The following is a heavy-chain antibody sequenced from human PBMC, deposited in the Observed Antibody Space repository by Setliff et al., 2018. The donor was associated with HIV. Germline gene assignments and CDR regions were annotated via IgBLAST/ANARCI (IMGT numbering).Heavy chain of an antibody. D-gene: IGHD2-21*02. CDR3: AISIVGVTSEMY. CDR1: GGSFSDYY. CDR2: INHSGST. Sequence: SETLSLTCAVYGGSFSDYYWSWIRQPPGKGLEWIGEINHSGSTNYNPSLKRRVTISVDTSKNQFSLKLNSVTAADTAVYYCAISIVGVTSEMYWAQGTLVTVSS. V-gene: IGHV4-34*01. J-gene: IGHJ4*02.